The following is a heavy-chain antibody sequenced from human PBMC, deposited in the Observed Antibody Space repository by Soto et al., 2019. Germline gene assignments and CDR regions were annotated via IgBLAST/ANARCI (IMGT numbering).Heavy chain of an antibody. D-gene: IGHD6-19*01. V-gene: IGHV4-61*01. Sequence: QVQLQESGPGLVKPSETLSLTCTVSGGSVSSGSYYWSWIRQPTGKGLKWIGYIYYSGSTNYNPSLKSRVTISVDTYKNQFSLKMSSVAAADTAVYYCARDLRISSGWPDAFDIWGQETMVTVSS. CDR3: ARDLRISSGWPDAFDI. J-gene: IGHJ3*02. CDR1: GGSVSSGSYY. CDR2: IYYSGST.